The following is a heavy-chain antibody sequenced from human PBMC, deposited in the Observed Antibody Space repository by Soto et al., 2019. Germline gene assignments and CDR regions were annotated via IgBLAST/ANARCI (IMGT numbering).Heavy chain of an antibody. J-gene: IGHJ3*02. V-gene: IGHV3-30-3*01. CDR2: ISYDGSNK. D-gene: IGHD2-21*02. CDR3: ARDVVTPDAFDI. CDR1: GFTFSSYA. Sequence: QVQLVESGGGVVQPGRSLRLSCAASGFTFSSYAMHWVRQAPGKGLEWVAVISYDGSNKYYADSVKGRFTISRDNSKNTLYLQMNSLRAEDTAVYYCARDVVTPDAFDIWGQGTMVTVSS.